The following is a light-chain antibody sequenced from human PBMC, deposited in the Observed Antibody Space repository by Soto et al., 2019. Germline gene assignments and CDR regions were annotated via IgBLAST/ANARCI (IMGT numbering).Light chain of an antibody. V-gene: IGKV1-33*01. J-gene: IGKJ3*01. CDR1: QDITNY. Sequence: IQMTQSPSSLSASVGDRVTVTFQASQDITNYLNWYQQKPGKAPKLPIYDASNLETGVPSRFTGGGSGTDFTFTITNLQPEDIATYYCQQYNNLPFTFGPGTKVDIK. CDR2: DAS. CDR3: QQYNNLPFT.